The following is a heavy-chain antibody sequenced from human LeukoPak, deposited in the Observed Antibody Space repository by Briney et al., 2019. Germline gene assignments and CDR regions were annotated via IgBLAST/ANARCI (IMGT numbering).Heavy chain of an antibody. J-gene: IGHJ4*02. V-gene: IGHV1-46*01. Sequence: ASVKVSCKASGYTFTSYGFSWVRQAPGQGLEWMGIINPSGGSTSYAQKFQGRVTMTRDTSTSTVYMELSSLRSEDTAVYYCARDFEVGAHRFDYWGQGTLVTVSS. CDR1: GYTFTSYG. CDR3: ARDFEVGAHRFDY. D-gene: IGHD1-26*01. CDR2: INPSGGST.